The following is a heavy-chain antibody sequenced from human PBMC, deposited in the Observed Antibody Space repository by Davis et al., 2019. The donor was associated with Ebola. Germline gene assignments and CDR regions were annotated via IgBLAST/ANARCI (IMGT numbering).Heavy chain of an antibody. V-gene: IGHV1-69*04. Sequence: AASVKVSCKASGGTFSSYAISWVRQAPGQGLEWMGRIIPILGIANYAQKFQGRVTITADKSTSTAYMELSSLRSEDTAVYYCARAASFGVVTIYYYYGMDVWGQGTTVTVSS. J-gene: IGHJ6*02. CDR2: IIPILGIA. CDR1: GGTFSSYA. D-gene: IGHD3-3*01. CDR3: ARAASFGVVTIYYYYGMDV.